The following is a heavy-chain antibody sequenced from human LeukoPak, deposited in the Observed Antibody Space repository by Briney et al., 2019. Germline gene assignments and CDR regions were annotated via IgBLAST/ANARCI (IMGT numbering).Heavy chain of an antibody. D-gene: IGHD3-3*01. CDR2: ICGSGVTT. CDR3: AKGYFDHVWSALDI. J-gene: IGHJ3*02. V-gene: IGHV3-23*01. Sequence: GGSLRLSCAASGFTFSSYAMSWVRQAPGKGLEWVSVICGSGVTTYYADSVKGRFTISRDHSKNTLCLQMNSLRAEDTAVYHCAKGYFDHVWSALDIWGHGTMVTVSS. CDR1: GFTFSSYA.